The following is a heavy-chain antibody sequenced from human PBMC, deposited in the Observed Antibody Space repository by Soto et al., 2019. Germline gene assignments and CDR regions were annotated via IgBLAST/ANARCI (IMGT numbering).Heavy chain of an antibody. CDR2: ISYDGIDK. CDR1: GFTFSSFG. V-gene: IGHV3-30*18. D-gene: IGHD5-12*01. J-gene: IGHJ4*02. Sequence: QVQLVESGGGVVQPGTSLRLSCAASGFTFSSFGIHWVRQAPGKGLEWVAVISYDGIDKNYGDSVKGRCTISRENSKNMVYLQKNSLRIEDTAVYHCAKDLREMATIRPDYWGQGVLVAVSS. CDR3: AKDLREMATIRPDY.